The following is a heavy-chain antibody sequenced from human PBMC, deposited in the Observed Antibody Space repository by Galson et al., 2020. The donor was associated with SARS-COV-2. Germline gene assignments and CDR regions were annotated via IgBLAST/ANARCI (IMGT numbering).Heavy chain of an antibody. D-gene: IGHD3-3*01. CDR2: IYTSGNT. Sequence: SQTLTLTCTVSGASIRSGRYHWSWNRQPAGKGLESIGRIYTSGNTNYNPSLKSRVTISLDTSKNQFSLRLRSVTAADTAVYYGARGEFLEFYYYGMDVWGQGTTVTVSS. CDR1: GASIRSGRYH. J-gene: IGHJ6*02. V-gene: IGHV4-61*02. CDR3: ARGEFLEFYYYGMDV.